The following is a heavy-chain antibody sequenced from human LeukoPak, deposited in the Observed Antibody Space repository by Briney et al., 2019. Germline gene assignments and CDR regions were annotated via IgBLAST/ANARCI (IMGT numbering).Heavy chain of an antibody. V-gene: IGHV4-59*08. J-gene: IGHJ4*02. CDR1: GGSISNYY. Sequence: SETLSLTCNVSGGSISNYYWSWIRQPRGKGLEWIGHIYYSGATKYNPSLKSRITISVDTSKNQFSLMLSSVTAADAAVYYCARFGITVVRGGKYYFDYWGQGTLVTVSS. CDR3: ARFGITVVRGGKYYFDY. D-gene: IGHD3-10*01. CDR2: IYYSGAT.